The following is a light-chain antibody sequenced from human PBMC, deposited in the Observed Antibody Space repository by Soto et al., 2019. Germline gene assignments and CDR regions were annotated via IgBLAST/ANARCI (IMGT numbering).Light chain of an antibody. CDR1: SSNIGGNT. CDR2: SSN. J-gene: IGLJ2*01. CDR3: ATWDDSLNGGV. Sequence: QSVLTQPPSASGTPGQRVTISCSGSSSNIGGNTVNWYQQLPGTAPKLLIYSSNQRPSGVPDRFSGSKSGTSASLAISGLQSEDEADYYCATWDDSLNGGVFGGGTKVTVL. V-gene: IGLV1-44*01.